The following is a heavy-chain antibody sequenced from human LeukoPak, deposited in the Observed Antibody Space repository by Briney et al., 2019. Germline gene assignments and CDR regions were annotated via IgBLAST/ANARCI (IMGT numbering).Heavy chain of an antibody. Sequence: GGSLRLSCAASGFTFSSYVMHWVRQAPGKGLEWVAIISYDGSNEYYADSVKGRFTISRDNAKTSLYLQMNSLRAEDTAVYYCARSQWLVRGDFDYWGQGTLVTVSS. CDR3: ARSQWLVRGDFDY. CDR2: ISYDGSNE. D-gene: IGHD6-19*01. V-gene: IGHV3-30*04. J-gene: IGHJ4*02. CDR1: GFTFSSYV.